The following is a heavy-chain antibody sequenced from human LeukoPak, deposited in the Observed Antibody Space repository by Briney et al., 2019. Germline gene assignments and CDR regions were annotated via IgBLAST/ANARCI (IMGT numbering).Heavy chain of an antibody. D-gene: IGHD3-9*01. Sequence: GESLKISCKGSGYSFTSYWISWVRLMPGKGLEWMGRIDPSDSYTNYSPSFQGHVTISADKSISTAYLQWSSLKASDTAMYYCARLTDQSDIILTGNFDYWGQGTLVTVSS. CDR2: IDPSDSYT. V-gene: IGHV5-10-1*01. CDR1: GYSFTSYW. CDR3: ARLTDQSDIILTGNFDY. J-gene: IGHJ4*02.